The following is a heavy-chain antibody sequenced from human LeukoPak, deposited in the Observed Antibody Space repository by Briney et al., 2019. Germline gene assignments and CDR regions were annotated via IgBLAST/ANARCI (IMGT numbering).Heavy chain of an antibody. J-gene: IGHJ4*02. Sequence: SETLSLTCTVSGGSISSSADYWGWIRQPPGKGLEWIGSIYYDGSTYYNPSFKSRVTISVDTPENQFSLKLSSVTAADTAVYYCARGRIARLPYFDYWGQGTLVTVSS. CDR1: GGSISSSADY. CDR3: ARGRIARLPYFDY. CDR2: IYYDGST. V-gene: IGHV4-39*07. D-gene: IGHD5-18*01.